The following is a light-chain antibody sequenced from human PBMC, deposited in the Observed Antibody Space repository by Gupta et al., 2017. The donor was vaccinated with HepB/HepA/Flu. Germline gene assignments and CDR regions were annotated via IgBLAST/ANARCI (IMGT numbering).Light chain of an antibody. CDR3: QSYDTSLKSWV. V-gene: IGLV1-40*01. Sequence: QTVVTQPPSVSGAPGQRVTISCTGSSSNIGAGYDVHWYQQLLGTAPKLLIYGNSNRPSGVPDRFSASKSGTSASLAITGLQAGDEADYYCQSYDTSLKSWVFGGGTKLTVL. CDR2: GNS. CDR1: SSNIGAGYD. J-gene: IGLJ3*02.